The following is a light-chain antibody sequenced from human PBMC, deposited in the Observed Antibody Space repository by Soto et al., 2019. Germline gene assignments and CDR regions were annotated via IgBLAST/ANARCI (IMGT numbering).Light chain of an antibody. CDR2: GAS. V-gene: IGKV3-15*01. CDR3: QYYNNWPPSWT. J-gene: IGKJ1*01. CDR1: QSASST. Sequence: IVMTHSPATLSFSPGETATLSCRARQSASSTVAWYQQKPGQAPRLLIFGASNRATRIPTRFSGTGSGTEFTLTISSLQSEDFAVYYCQYYNNWPPSWTFGQGTKVDIK.